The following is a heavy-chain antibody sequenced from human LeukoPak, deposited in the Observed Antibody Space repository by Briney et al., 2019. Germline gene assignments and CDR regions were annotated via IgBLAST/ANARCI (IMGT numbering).Heavy chain of an antibody. J-gene: IGHJ4*02. V-gene: IGHV4-39*01. Sequence: PSETLSLTCTVSGGSISSSRFFWAWIRQPPGKRLEWIGNINFSGTTYYNPALKSRVTLSVDPSKNQFYLRLRSLTAAETAVYYCARLNGATVTTFPPDYWRQGTLVTVSS. CDR1: GGSISSSRFF. D-gene: IGHD4-17*01. CDR3: ARLNGATVTTFPPDY. CDR2: INFSGTT.